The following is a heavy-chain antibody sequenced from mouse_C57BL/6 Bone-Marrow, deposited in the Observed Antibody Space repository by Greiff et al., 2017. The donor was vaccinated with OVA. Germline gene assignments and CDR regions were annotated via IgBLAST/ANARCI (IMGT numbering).Heavy chain of an antibody. J-gene: IGHJ1*03. CDR1: GYTFTSYW. CDR2: IYPGSGST. V-gene: IGHV1-55*01. CDR3: ARGYYGSSWYFDV. Sequence: VQLQQPGAELVKPGASVKMSCKASGYTFTSYWINWVKQRPGQGLEWIGDIYPGSGSTNYNEKFKSKATLTVDTSSSTAYMQLSSLTSEDSAFYYCARGYYGSSWYFDVCGTGTTVTVSS. D-gene: IGHD1-1*01.